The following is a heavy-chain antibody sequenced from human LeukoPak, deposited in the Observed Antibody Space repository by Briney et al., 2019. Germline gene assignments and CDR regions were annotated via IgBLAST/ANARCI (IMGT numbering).Heavy chain of an antibody. V-gene: IGHV4-59*08. CDR2: IYYSGST. CDR1: GASISSYY. CDR3: ARTTAAGPFNY. J-gene: IGHJ4*02. D-gene: IGHD6-13*01. Sequence: PSETLSLTCTVSGASISSYYWSWIRQSPGKGLEWIGYIYYSGSTNYNPSLKSRVTISVDTSKNQFSLKLSSVTAADTAVYYCARTTAAGPFNYWGQGTLVTVSS.